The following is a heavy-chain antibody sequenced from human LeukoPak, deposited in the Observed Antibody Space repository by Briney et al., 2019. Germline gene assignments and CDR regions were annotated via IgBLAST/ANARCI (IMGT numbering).Heavy chain of an antibody. CDR1: GVSFSGYY. CDR3: AREDGYSSSWYSDY. CDR2: ISSTSIYT. J-gene: IGHJ4*02. Sequence: LSLTCAVYGVSFSGYYWSWIRQAPGKGLEWVSDISSTSIYTNYADSVKGRFTISRDNAKNSLYLQMNSLRAEDTAVYYCAREDGYSSSWYSDYWGQGTLVTVSS. V-gene: IGHV3-11*05. D-gene: IGHD6-13*01.